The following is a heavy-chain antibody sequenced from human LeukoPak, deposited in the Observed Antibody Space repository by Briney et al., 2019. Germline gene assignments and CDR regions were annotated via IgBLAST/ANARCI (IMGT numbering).Heavy chain of an antibody. V-gene: IGHV3-23*01. CDR3: AKDMSDSSGWYPYYGMDV. Sequence: QPGGSLRLSCAASGFTFSSYAMSWVRQAPGKGLEWVSAISGSGGGTYYADSVKGRFTISRDNSKNTLYLQMNSLRAEDTAVYYCAKDMSDSSGWYPYYGMDVWGKGTTVTVSS. CDR1: GFTFSSYA. D-gene: IGHD6-19*01. CDR2: ISGSGGGT. J-gene: IGHJ6*04.